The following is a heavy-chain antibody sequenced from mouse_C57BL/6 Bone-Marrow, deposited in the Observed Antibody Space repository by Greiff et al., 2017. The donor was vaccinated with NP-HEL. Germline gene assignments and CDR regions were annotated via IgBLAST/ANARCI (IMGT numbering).Heavy chain of an antibody. CDR2: IDPEDGET. V-gene: IGHV14-2*01. Sequence: VQLQQSGAELVKPGASVKLSCTASGFNIKDYYMHWVKQRPEQGLEWIGRIDPEDGETKYAPNFPGKATITADKSSNTAYLQLSSLTSEDTAVYYCAPYVLYAMDYWGQGTSVTVSS. CDR1: GFNIKDYY. D-gene: IGHD1-1*01. J-gene: IGHJ4*01. CDR3: APYVLYAMDY.